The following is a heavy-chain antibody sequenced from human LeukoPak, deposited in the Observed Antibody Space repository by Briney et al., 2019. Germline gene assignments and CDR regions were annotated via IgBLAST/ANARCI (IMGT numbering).Heavy chain of an antibody. D-gene: IGHD2-2*01. CDR3: AREVVVGDDAFDI. CDR1: GGTFGSYA. V-gene: IGHV1-69*05. J-gene: IGHJ3*02. Sequence: GSSVKVSCKASGGTFGSYAISWVRQAPGQGLEWMGGIIPIFGTANYAQKFQGRVTITTDESTSTAYMELSSLRSEDTAVYYCAREVVVGDDAFDIWSQGTMVTVSS. CDR2: IIPIFGTA.